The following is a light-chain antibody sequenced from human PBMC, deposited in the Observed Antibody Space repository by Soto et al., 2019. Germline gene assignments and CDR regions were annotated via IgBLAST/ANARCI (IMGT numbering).Light chain of an antibody. Sequence: DIQMTQSPSTLSASVGDRVTVTCRASQNINSWRAWYQQKPGKGPKLLIYKASNIENGVPSRFSGSGSGTEFILTISSLQPGDFATYFCQQYNTYPWTFGQGTKVEIK. V-gene: IGKV1-5*03. J-gene: IGKJ1*01. CDR3: QQYNTYPWT. CDR2: KAS. CDR1: QNINSW.